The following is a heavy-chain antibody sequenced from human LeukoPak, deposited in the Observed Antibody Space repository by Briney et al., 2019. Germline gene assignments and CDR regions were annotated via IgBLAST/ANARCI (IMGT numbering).Heavy chain of an antibody. CDR2: INSDGSST. V-gene: IGHV3-74*01. CDR3: ARDYHYDFWSGYTTTDY. Sequence: GGSLRLSCAASGFTFSSYWMHCVRQAPGKGLVWVSRINSDGSSTSYADSVKGRFTISRDNAKNTLYLQMNSLRAEDTAVYYCARDYHYDFWSGYTTTDYWGQGTLVTVSS. J-gene: IGHJ4*02. D-gene: IGHD3-3*01. CDR1: GFTFSSYW.